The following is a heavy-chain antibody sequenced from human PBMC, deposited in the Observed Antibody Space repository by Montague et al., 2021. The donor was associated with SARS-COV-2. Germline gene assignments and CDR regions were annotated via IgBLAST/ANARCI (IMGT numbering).Heavy chain of an antibody. D-gene: IGHD6-13*01. J-gene: IGHJ6*02. Sequence: SETLSLTCTVSGDSITIRSYYWGWIRQPPGKGLEWIGSIYYSGSTYYNPSLRSRVTISVDTSKNQFSLKLSSVTAADTAVHYCARVGRQQLVRLSGMDVWGQGTTVTVSS. CDR2: IYYSGST. CDR3: ARVGRQQLVRLSGMDV. CDR1: GDSITIRSYY. V-gene: IGHV4-39*07.